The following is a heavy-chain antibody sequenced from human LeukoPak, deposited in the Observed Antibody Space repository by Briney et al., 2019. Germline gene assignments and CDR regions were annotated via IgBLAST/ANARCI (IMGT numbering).Heavy chain of an antibody. Sequence: GGSLRLSCAASGFTFSDYYMSWIRQAPGKGLEWVSVIYSADSTYYADSVKGRFTISRDNSKNTLYLQMNSLRAEDTAVYYCARVQELLYVDYWGQGTLVTVSS. CDR1: GFTFSDYY. D-gene: IGHD3-10*01. CDR2: IYSADST. CDR3: ARVQELLYVDY. J-gene: IGHJ4*02. V-gene: IGHV3-66*01.